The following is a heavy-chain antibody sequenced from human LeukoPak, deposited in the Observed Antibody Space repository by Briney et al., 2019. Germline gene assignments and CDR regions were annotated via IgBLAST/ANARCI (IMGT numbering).Heavy chain of an antibody. CDR2: ISYDGSNK. J-gene: IGHJ4*02. D-gene: IGHD2-2*01. CDR3: ARDPNYAHDY. Sequence: GRSLRLSCAASGFTFSSYAMHWVRQAPGKGLEWVALISYDGSNKYYADSVKGRFTISRDNSKNTLYLQMNSLRAEDTAVNYCARDPNYAHDYWGQGTLVTVSS. V-gene: IGHV3-30-3*01. CDR1: GFTFSSYA.